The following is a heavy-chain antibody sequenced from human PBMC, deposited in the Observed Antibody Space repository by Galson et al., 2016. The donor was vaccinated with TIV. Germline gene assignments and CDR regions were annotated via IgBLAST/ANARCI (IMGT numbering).Heavy chain of an antibody. J-gene: IGHJ4*02. CDR2: MNPNSGNT. V-gene: IGHV1-8*02. D-gene: IGHD4-17*01. Sequence: VKASCKASRYTFTSYDINWVRQATGQGLEWMGWMNPNSGNTGYAQKFRGRVTMTRNTSVRTAYMELSSLRSEDTAVYYCARSGDYGDYWGQGTLVTVSS. CDR3: ARSGDYGDY. CDR1: RYTFTSYD.